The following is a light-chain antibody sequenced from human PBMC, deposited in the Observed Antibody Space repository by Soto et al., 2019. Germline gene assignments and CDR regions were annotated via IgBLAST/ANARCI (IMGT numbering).Light chain of an antibody. CDR3: SSYTSSSTLV. CDR2: DVN. Sequence: QSALTQTASVSGFPGQSITISCTGTSSDVGGYSYVSWYQQHPGRAPKVMIYDVNNRPSGVSNRFSGSKSGNTASLTISGLQAEDEADYYCSSYTSSSTLVFGGGTKLTVL. V-gene: IGLV2-14*01. CDR1: SSDVGGYSY. J-gene: IGLJ2*01.